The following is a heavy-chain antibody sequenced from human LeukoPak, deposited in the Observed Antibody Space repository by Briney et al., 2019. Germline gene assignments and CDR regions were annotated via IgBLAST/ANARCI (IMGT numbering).Heavy chain of an antibody. V-gene: IGHV4-34*01. J-gene: IGHJ4*02. D-gene: IGHD6-13*01. CDR1: GGSFSGYY. Sequence: SETLSLTCAVYGGSFSGYYWSWIRQPPGKGLEWIGSIYHSGSTYYNPSLKSRVTISVDTSKNQFSLKLSSVTAADTAVYYCARDSAAGTVFDYWGQGTLVTVSS. CDR3: ARDSAAGTVFDY. CDR2: IYHSGST.